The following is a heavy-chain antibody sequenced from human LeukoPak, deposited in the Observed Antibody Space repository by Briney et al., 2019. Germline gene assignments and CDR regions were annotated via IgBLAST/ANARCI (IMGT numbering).Heavy chain of an antibody. Sequence: PGGSLRLSCAASGFTFDDYALHWVRQPPGKGLEWVSGISWNSGSIGYADSVKGRFTISRDNAKNSLYLQMDSLRAEDTALYYCAKGPERRYDFWSGYYTFDYCGQGTLVTVSS. V-gene: IGHV3-9*01. CDR2: ISWNSGSI. J-gene: IGHJ4*02. CDR3: AKGPERRYDFWSGYYTFDY. D-gene: IGHD3-3*01. CDR1: GFTFDDYA.